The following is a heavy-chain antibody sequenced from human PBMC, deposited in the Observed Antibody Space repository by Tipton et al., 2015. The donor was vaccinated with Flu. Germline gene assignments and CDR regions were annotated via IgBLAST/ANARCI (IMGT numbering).Heavy chain of an antibody. CDR3: ARIPNIVATKKMFDY. CDR2: MYTSGST. CDR1: GGSISSYY. V-gene: IGHV4-4*07. J-gene: IGHJ4*02. Sequence: LRLSCTVSGGSISSYYWSWIRQPAGKGLEWIGRMYTSGSTNYNPSLKSRVTMSVDTSKNQFSLKLSSVTAADTAVYYCARIPNIVATKKMFDYWGQGTLVTVSS. D-gene: IGHD5-12*01.